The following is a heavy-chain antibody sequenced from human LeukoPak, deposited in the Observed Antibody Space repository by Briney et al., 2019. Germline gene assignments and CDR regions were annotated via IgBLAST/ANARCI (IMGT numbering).Heavy chain of an antibody. D-gene: IGHD4-17*01. CDR2: IIPIFGTA. CDR3: ARGRITGVNGDYDYYYYGMDV. J-gene: IGHJ6*02. V-gene: IGHV1-69*13. Sequence: GASVKVSCKASGGTFSSYAISWVRQAPGQGLEWMGGIIPIFGTANYAQKFQDRVTITADESTSTAYMELSSLRSEDTAVYYCARGRITGVNGDYDYYYYGMDVWGQGTTVTVSS. CDR1: GGTFSSYA.